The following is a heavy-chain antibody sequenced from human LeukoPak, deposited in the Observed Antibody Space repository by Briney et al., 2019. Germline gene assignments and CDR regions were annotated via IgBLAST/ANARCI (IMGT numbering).Heavy chain of an antibody. J-gene: IGHJ4*02. CDR3: AKDVLRFLEWLPYYFDY. V-gene: IGHV3-53*01. D-gene: IGHD3-3*01. CDR1: GFTVSSNY. CDR2: IYSGGST. Sequence: GGSLRLSCAASGFTVSSNYMSWVRQAPGKGLEWVSVIYSGGSTYYADSVKGRFTISRDNSKNTLYLQMNSLRAEDTAVYYCAKDVLRFLEWLPYYFDYWGQGTLVTVSS.